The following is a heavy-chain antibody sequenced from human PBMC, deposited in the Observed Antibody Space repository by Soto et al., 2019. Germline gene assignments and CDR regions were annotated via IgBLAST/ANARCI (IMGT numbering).Heavy chain of an antibody. V-gene: IGHV4-39*01. J-gene: IGHJ4*02. CDR3: ARQRTSVVTQAYFDV. CDR1: GDSISSKSYY. Sequence: SETLSVTCTVTGDSISSKSYYWGWIRQPPGKGLEWIGSIYYSGSTYNNPSLRSRVSMSIDTSKDQFSLKLKSVTAADTALYFCARQRTSVVTQAYFDVWRPGSLVTVPS. D-gene: IGHD2-21*02. CDR2: IYYSGST.